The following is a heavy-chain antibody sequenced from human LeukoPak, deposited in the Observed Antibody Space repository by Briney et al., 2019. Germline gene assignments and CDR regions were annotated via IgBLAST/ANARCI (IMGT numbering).Heavy chain of an antibody. V-gene: IGHV3-7*01. Sequence: PGGSLRLSCVASGFTSSAFWMSWVRRPPGKGLEWVANIKKDGSEKEYVDSVKGRFSIFRDNAKNSVYLQMNSLRAEDTAVYYCVRRDTGWNYFDYWGQGILVTVSS. D-gene: IGHD6-19*01. CDR1: GFTSSAFW. CDR3: VRRDTGWNYFDY. CDR2: IKKDGSEK. J-gene: IGHJ4*02.